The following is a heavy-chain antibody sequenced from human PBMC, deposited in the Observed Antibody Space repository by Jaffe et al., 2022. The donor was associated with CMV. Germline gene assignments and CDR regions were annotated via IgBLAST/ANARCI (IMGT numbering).Heavy chain of an antibody. J-gene: IGHJ1*01. D-gene: IGHD6-13*01. CDR2: ISSSALNT. V-gene: IGHV3-48*03. CDR3: ASGGSCINDLCDNDGYFRH. Sequence: EVRLVESGGGLVQPGGSLRLSCSASGGFTLSSYEMNWVRQAPGKGLEWISNISSSALNTHYAESVKGRFTISRDNAKNSIYLQMNSLRAEDTAIYYCASGGSCINDLCDNDGYFRHWGQGTLVTVSS. CDR1: GGFTLSSYE.